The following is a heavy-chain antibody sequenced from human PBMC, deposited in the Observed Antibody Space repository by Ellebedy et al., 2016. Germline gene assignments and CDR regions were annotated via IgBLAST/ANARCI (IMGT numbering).Heavy chain of an antibody. D-gene: IGHD5-18*01. Sequence: SETLSLTCAVYGESFSDYYGSWIRQPPGKGLEWIGEVNHSGDTNYNPSLKSRVTISVDTSKNQFSLKLNSVTAADTAVYYCARVHRPSYTSGRRFDYWGHGTLVTVSS. CDR1: GESFSDYY. CDR2: VNHSGDT. V-gene: IGHV4-34*01. CDR3: ARVHRPSYTSGRRFDY. J-gene: IGHJ4*01.